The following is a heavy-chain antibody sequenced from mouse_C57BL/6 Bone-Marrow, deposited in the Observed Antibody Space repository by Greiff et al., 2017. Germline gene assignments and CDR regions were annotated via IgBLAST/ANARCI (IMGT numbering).Heavy chain of an antibody. Sequence: VQLQQSGAELARPGASVKLSCKASGYTFTSYGISWVKQRTGQGLEWIGEIYPRSGNTYYNEKFKGKATLTADKSSSTAYMELRRLTSEDSAVYFCASHYYGSSLDYWGQGTTLTVSS. J-gene: IGHJ2*01. CDR2: IYPRSGNT. D-gene: IGHD1-1*01. CDR1: GYTFTSYG. V-gene: IGHV1-81*01. CDR3: ASHYYGSSLDY.